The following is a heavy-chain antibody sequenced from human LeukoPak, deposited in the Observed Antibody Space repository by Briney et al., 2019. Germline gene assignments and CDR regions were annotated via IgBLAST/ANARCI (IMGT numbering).Heavy chain of an antibody. J-gene: IGHJ4*02. CDR1: GFTFSAYS. D-gene: IGHD3-9*01. CDR2: ISTSGSSI. CDR3: AKESKAILTWFYSDY. V-gene: IGHV3-21*04. Sequence: GGSLRLSCAASGFTFSAYSMNWVRQAPGKGLEWVLPISTSGSSIYYADSVKGRFTISRDNAKKSLYLEMNSLRAEDTAVYYCAKESKAILTWFYSDYWGQGTLVTVSS.